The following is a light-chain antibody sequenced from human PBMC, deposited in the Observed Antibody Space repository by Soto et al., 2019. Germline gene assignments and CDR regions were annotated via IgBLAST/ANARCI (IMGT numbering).Light chain of an antibody. CDR1: QSVSSY. CDR2: DAS. CDR3: QQYNNWPPGT. Sequence: EIVLTQSPATLSLSPGERATLSCRASQSVSSYLAWYQQKPGQAPRLLIYDASNRATGIPARFRGSGSGTDFTLTISSLEPEDFAVYYCQQYNNWPPGTFGQGTKVEIK. J-gene: IGKJ1*01. V-gene: IGKV3-11*01.